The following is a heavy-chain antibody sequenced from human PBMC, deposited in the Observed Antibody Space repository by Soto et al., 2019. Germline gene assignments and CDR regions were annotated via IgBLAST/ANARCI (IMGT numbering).Heavy chain of an antibody. V-gene: IGHV3-30*18. D-gene: IGHD1-26*01. CDR3: AKGLLAIVGTTLPRDAFNI. Sequence: QVQLVESGRGVVQPGRSLRLSCAASGFSFTTYVMHWVRQAPGKGLEWVAVISHDGSYKYYGDAVKGRFTISRDTSKNAVYLEMNSLRPEDTAVYYCAKGLLAIVGTTLPRDAFNIWGQGTMVTVAS. CDR1: GFSFTTYV. CDR2: ISHDGSYK. J-gene: IGHJ3*02.